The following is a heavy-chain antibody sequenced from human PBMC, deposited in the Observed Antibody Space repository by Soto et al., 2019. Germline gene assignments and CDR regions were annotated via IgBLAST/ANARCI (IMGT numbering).Heavy chain of an antibody. D-gene: IGHD3-3*01. CDR2: MSYSGST. CDR3: ARVNTISNWFDP. J-gene: IGHJ5*02. Sequence: LSLTCTVSGASISSYYWSWIRQPPGKGLEWIGYMSYSGSTNYNPSLKSRVTISVDTSKNQFSLKLSSVTAADTAVYYCARVNTISNWFDPWGQGTLVTVSS. V-gene: IGHV4-59*01. CDR1: GASISSYY.